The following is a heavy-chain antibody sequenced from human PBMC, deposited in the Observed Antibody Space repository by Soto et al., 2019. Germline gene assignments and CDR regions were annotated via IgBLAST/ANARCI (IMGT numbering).Heavy chain of an antibody. Sequence: GASVKVSCKASGGTFSSYAISWVRQAPGQGLEWMGGIIPIFGTANYAQKFQGRVTITADESTSTAYMELSSLRSEDTAVYYCAKDIVVVVAAPYYYYYGMDVWGQGTTVTVSS. CDR1: GGTFSSYA. V-gene: IGHV1-69*13. D-gene: IGHD2-15*01. CDR3: AKDIVVVVAAPYYYYYGMDV. J-gene: IGHJ6*02. CDR2: IIPIFGTA.